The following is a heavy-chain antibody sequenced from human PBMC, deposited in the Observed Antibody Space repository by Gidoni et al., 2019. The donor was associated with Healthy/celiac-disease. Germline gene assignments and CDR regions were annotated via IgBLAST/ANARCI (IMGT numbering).Heavy chain of an antibody. D-gene: IGHD3-22*01. CDR1: GFTFSNAW. CDR2: IKSKTDGGTT. J-gene: IGHJ4*02. CDR3: TTDAYYDSSGYVGHY. V-gene: IGHV3-15*01. Sequence: EVQLVESGGGLVKPGGSLRLSCAASGFTFSNAWMSWVRQAPGKGLEWVCRIKSKTDGGTTDYAAPVKGRFTISRDDSKNTLYLQMNSLKTEDTAVYYCTTDAYYDSSGYVGHYWGQGTLVTVSS.